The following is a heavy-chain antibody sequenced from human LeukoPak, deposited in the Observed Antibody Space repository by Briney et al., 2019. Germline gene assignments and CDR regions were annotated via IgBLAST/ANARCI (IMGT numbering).Heavy chain of an antibody. CDR2: INHRGST. V-gene: IGHV4-34*01. CDR1: GGSFSGYY. J-gene: IGHJ4*02. Sequence: SETLSLTCAVYGGSFSGYYWSWIRQPPGKGLEWIGEINHRGSTNYNPSLKSRDTISVDTSKNQFSLKLSSVTAADTAVYYCARMYYDYVWGSYRSPALLLDYWGQGTLVTVSS. D-gene: IGHD3-16*02. CDR3: ARMYYDYVWGSYRSPALLLDY.